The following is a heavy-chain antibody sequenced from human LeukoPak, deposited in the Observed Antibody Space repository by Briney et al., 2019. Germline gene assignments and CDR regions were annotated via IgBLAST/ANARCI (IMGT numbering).Heavy chain of an antibody. J-gene: IGHJ4*02. CDR1: GFVFGDYG. CDR2: VRNDGSDK. V-gene: IGHV3-30*02. D-gene: IGHD3-10*01. Sequence: GGSLRLSCAASGFVFGDYGMHWVRQAPGKGLEWVTKVRNDGSDKYYADSVKGRFTISRDNSKNTLYLQMNSLRPEDTAVYYCAKHYYGSGSQKYYFDYWGQGTLVTVSS. CDR3: AKHYYGSGSQKYYFDY.